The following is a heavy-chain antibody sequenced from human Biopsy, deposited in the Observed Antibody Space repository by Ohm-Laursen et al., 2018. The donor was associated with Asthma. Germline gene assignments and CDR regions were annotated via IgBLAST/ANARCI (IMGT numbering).Heavy chain of an antibody. CDR1: GFTYSDYA. CDR2: ISYDGSDK. CDR3: ARASVVKHYYYYGMDV. J-gene: IGHJ6*02. Sequence: SLRLSCAATGFTYSDYAIYWVRQAPGKGLEWVAFISYDGSDKFYADSVKGRFTTSRDNSQNTLDLHMNRLTFEDTAVYYCARASVVKHYYYYGMDVWGPGTTVTVFS. V-gene: IGHV3-30-3*01.